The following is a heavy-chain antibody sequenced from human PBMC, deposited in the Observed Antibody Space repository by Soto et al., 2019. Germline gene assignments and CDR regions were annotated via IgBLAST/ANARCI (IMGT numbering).Heavy chain of an antibody. D-gene: IGHD3-10*01. J-gene: IGHJ4*02. CDR1: GFTFSSYG. V-gene: IGHV3-30*18. CDR3: AKDTIREVIWFGSPIDY. CDR2: ISYDGSNN. Sequence: QVQLVASGGGVVQPGRSLRLSCAASGFTFSSYGMHWVRQAPGKGLEWVAVISYDGSNNYYADSVKGRFTISRDNSKNTLYLQMNSLRAEDTAGYYCAKDTIREVIWFGSPIDYWGQGTLVTVSA.